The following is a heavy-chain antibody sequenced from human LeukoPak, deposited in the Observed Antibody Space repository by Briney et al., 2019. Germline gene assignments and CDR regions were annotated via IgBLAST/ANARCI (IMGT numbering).Heavy chain of an antibody. CDR3: ARDRASSDFDY. CDR2: RMPILGLE. CDR1: GGTFSSYA. D-gene: IGHD6-25*01. V-gene: IGHV1-69*10. J-gene: IGHJ4*02. Sequence: SVKLSCKASGGTFSSYAISWVRQTPDQGLELKGRRMPILGLENYAQKFQGRVTITADKSTRTAYMELSSLRSEATAVYYCARDRASSDFDYWGQGTLVTVSS.